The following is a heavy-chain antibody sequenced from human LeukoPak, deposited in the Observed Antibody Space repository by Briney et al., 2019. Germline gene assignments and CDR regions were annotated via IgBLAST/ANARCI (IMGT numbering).Heavy chain of an antibody. CDR2: IKPDGSDK. J-gene: IGHJ5*02. CDR3: ARAMT. Sequence: GGSLRLSCAASGFTFSSYDMHWVRQAPGKGLEWVANIKPDGSDKAYVDSVKGRFTISRDNTKNSLYLQMSSLRAEDTAVYYCARAMTWGQGTLVSVSS. CDR1: GFTFSSYD. V-gene: IGHV3-7*01.